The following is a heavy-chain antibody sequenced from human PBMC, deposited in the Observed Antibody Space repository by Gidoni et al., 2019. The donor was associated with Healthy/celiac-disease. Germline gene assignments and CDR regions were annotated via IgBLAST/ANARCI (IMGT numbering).Heavy chain of an antibody. CDR2: ISGSGGST. Sequence: AISGSGGSTYYADSVKGRFTISRDNSKNTLYLQMNSLRAEDTAVYYCEKSAPIFGVVIISYYYGMDVWGQGTTVTVSS. CDR3: EKSAPIFGVVIISYYYGMDV. J-gene: IGHJ6*02. D-gene: IGHD3-3*01. V-gene: IGHV3-23*01.